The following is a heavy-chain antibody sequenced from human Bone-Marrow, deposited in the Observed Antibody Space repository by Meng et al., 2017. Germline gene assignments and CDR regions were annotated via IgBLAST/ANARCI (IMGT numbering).Heavy chain of an antibody. CDR3: ARDQKVRYYDYVWGSYRSYGMDV. J-gene: IGHJ6*02. CDR2: INHSGST. Sequence: SETLSLTCAVYGGSFSGYYWSWIRQPPGKGLEWTGEINHSGSTNYNPSLKSRATISVDTSKNQFSLKLSSVTAADTAVYYCARDQKVRYYDYVWGSYRSYGMDVWGQGTTVTVSS. D-gene: IGHD3-16*02. CDR1: GGSFSGYY. V-gene: IGHV4-34*01.